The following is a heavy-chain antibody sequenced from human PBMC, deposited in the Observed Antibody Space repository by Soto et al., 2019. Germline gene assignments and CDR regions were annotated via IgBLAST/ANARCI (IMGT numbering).Heavy chain of an antibody. Sequence: ASVKVSCKASGYTFTGYYMHWVRQAPGQGLEWMGWINPNSGGTNYAQKFQGWLTMTRDTSISTAYMELSRLRSDDTAVYYCASDLGTSYYYGMDVWGQGTTVTVSS. CDR2: INPNSGGT. CDR1: GYTFTGYY. D-gene: IGHD3-10*01. J-gene: IGHJ6*02. CDR3: ASDLGTSYYYGMDV. V-gene: IGHV1-2*04.